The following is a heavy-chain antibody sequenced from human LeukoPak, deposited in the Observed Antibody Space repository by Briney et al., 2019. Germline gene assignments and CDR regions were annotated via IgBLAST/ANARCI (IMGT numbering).Heavy chain of an antibody. CDR2: ISSSSSYI. CDR3: AKDMGYYYDSSGFRDAFDI. J-gene: IGHJ3*02. CDR1: GFTFSSYS. V-gene: IGHV3-21*04. Sequence: GGSLRLSCAASGFTFSSYSMNWVRQAPGKGLEWVSSISSSSSYIYYADSVKGRFTISRDNAKNSLYLQMNSLRAEDTALYYCAKDMGYYYDSSGFRDAFDIWGQGTMVTVSS. D-gene: IGHD3-22*01.